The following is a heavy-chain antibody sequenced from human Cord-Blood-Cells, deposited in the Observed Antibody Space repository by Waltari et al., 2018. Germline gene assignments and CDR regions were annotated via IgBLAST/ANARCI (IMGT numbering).Heavy chain of an antibody. J-gene: IGHJ3*02. CDR1: GFTFSSYA. CDR3: AKAPLAGVGAFDI. CDR2: IRGSGGST. V-gene: IGHV3-23*04. D-gene: IGHD2-15*01. Sequence: EVQLVESGGGLVQPGGSLRLSCAASGFTFSSYAMSWVRQAPGKGLGWVSAIRGSGGSTYYADSVNGRFTIARDNSKNTLYLQMNSLGAEDTAVYYCAKAPLAGVGAFDIWGQGTMVTVSS.